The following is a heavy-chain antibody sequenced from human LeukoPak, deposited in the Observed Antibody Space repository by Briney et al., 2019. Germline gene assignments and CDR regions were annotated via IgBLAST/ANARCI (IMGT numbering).Heavy chain of an antibody. CDR3: ARGLVNYDFWSGSKD. D-gene: IGHD3-3*01. V-gene: IGHV3-30*04. J-gene: IGHJ4*02. CDR1: GFTFSSYA. Sequence: SGGSLRLSCAASGFTFSSYAMHWVRQAPGKGLEWVAVISYDGSNKYYADSVKGRFTISRDNSKNTLYLQMNSLRAEDTAVYYCARGLVNYDFWSGSKDWGQGTLVTVSS. CDR2: ISYDGSNK.